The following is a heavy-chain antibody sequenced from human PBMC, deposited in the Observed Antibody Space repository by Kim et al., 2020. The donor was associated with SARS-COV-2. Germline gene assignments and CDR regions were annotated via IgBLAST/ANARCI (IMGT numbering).Heavy chain of an antibody. J-gene: IGHJ1*01. CDR2: ISGGDGRT. V-gene: IGHV3-23*01. CDR1: EFTVSSYD. D-gene: IGHD6-6*01. CDR3: AKGFSASSCGFVG. Sequence: GGSLRLSCAASEFTVSSYDMRWVRQAPGKGLEWVSTISGGDGRTYYADSVKGRFSISRDVFRKTLFLQMNSLRAEDTAVYYCAKGFSASSCGFVGWG.